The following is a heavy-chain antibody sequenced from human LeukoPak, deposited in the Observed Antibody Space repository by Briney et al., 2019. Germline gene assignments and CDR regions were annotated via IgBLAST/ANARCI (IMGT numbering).Heavy chain of an antibody. CDR3: AKDPPHVSWLFDY. V-gene: IGHV3-23*01. CDR1: GFTFSSYA. Sequence: LSGGSLRLSCAASGFTFSSYAMSWVRQAPGKGLEWVSAITNSGGTTYYADPVKGRFTISRDNSKNTLYLQMNSLRAEDTAVYYCAKDPPHVSWLFDYWGQGTLVTVSS. D-gene: IGHD3-16*01. CDR2: ITNSGGTT. J-gene: IGHJ4*02.